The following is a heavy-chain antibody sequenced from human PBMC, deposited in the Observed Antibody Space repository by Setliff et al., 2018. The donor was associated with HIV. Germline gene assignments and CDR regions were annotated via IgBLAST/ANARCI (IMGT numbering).Heavy chain of an antibody. CDR2: LRQDVNKD. CDR3: AKDAGYCSGESCYFYMDV. D-gene: IGHD2-8*02. CDR1: GFIFENHA. Sequence: QPGGSLRLSCVVSGFIFENHAMHWVRRAPGKGLEWLTLLRQDVNKDYYGDSVKGRFTITRDNSKKTLYLYMNNLRSEDTAVYYCAKDAGYCSGESCYFYMDVWGKGTTVTVSS. V-gene: IGHV3-30*02. J-gene: IGHJ6*03.